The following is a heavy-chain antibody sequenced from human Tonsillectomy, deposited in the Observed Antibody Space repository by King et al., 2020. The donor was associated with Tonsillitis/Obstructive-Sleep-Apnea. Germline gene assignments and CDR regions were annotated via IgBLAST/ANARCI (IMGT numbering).Heavy chain of an antibody. CDR3: ARGSSYWYFDL. J-gene: IGHJ2*01. V-gene: IGHV4-59*01. Sequence: VQLQESGPGLVKPSETLSLTCTVSGGSISSYYWSWIRQPPGKGLEWIGYIYYSGSTNYNPSLKSRVTISVDTSKNQFSLKLSSVTAADTAVYYCARGSSYWYFDLWGRGTLVTVSX. D-gene: IGHD2-15*01. CDR1: GGSISSYY. CDR2: IYYSGST.